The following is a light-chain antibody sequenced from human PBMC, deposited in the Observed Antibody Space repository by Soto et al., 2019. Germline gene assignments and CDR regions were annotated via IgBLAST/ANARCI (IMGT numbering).Light chain of an antibody. Sequence: EIVLTQSPATLSLSPGERATLTCRASQSVSNFLAWYQHKPGQAPRLLIYDASIRATGVPARFSGSGSGTDFSLTISSLEPEDFAVYYCQQYDTFGQGTKLEIK. CDR1: QSVSNF. CDR3: QQYDT. J-gene: IGKJ2*01. V-gene: IGKV3-11*01. CDR2: DAS.